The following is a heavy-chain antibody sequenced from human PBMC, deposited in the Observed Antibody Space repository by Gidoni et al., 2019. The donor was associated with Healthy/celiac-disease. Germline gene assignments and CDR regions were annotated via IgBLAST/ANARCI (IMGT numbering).Heavy chain of an antibody. V-gene: IGHV3-21*01. J-gene: IGHJ3*02. Sequence: EVQLVESGGGLVKPGGSLRLSCAASGFTFSSASMNWVRKAPGKGLEWVSSISSSSSYTYYEDSVKGRFTISRDNAKNSLYLQMNSMRAEDTAVYYCARGHKCLDAFDIWGQGTMVTVSS. CDR2: ISSSSSYT. CDR1: GFTFSSAS. CDR3: ARGHKCLDAFDI. D-gene: IGHD3-16*01.